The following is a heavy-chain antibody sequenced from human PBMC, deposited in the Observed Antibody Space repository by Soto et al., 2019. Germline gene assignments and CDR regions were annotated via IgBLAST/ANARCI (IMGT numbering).Heavy chain of an antibody. J-gene: IGHJ6*02. D-gene: IGHD6-19*01. V-gene: IGHV1-18*01. CDR2: ISAYNGNT. CDR3: ARDDPIAVAGTDYYYYGMDV. CDR1: GYTFTSYG. Sequence: QVQLVQSGAEVKKPGASVKVSCKASGYTFTSYGISWVRQAPGQGLEWMGWISAYNGNTNYAQKLQGRVTMTTDTSTSTAYMELRSLRSDDTAVYYYARDDPIAVAGTDYYYYGMDVWGQGTTVTVSS.